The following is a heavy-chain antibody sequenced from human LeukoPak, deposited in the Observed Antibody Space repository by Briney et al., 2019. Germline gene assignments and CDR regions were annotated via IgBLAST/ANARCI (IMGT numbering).Heavy chain of an antibody. CDR2: INHSGST. D-gene: IGHD6-13*01. J-gene: IGHJ5*02. CDR3: AKGAYSSGWYSWFDP. CDR1: GGSFSGYY. V-gene: IGHV4-34*01. Sequence: SETLSLTCAVYGGSFSGYYWSWIRQPPGKGLEWIGEINHSGSTNYNPSLKSRVTISVDTSKNQFSLKLSSVTAADTAVYYCAKGAYSSGWYSWFDPWGQGTLVTVSS.